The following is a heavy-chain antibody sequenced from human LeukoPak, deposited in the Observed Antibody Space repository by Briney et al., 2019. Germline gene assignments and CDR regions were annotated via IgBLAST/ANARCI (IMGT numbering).Heavy chain of an antibody. CDR1: GYSFTSYW. CDR3: ARGPAARRGGIDV. V-gene: IGHV5-51*01. J-gene: IGHJ6*04. Sequence: GESLKISCKGSGYSFTSYWIGWVRQMPGKGLEWIVIIYPGDSDTRKSPSFQGQVTISADKSFSNVYLQWSRLTALYTGMYYCARGPAARRGGIDVWGKGTMVTVSS. D-gene: IGHD2-2*01. CDR2: IYPGDSDT.